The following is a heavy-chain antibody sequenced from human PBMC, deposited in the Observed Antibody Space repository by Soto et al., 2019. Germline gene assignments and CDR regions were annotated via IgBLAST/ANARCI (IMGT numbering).Heavy chain of an antibody. CDR3: ARHGVVVAATPLGADNYYYYYGMDV. Sequence: GESLKISCKGSGYSFTIYCIGLVLQMPGKGLEWMWIIYPCDSDTRYSPSFQCQVTIAADKSISTAYLQWSSLKASDTAMYYCARHGVVVAATPLGADNYYYYYGMDVWGQGTTVTVSS. CDR2: IYPCDSDT. J-gene: IGHJ6*02. CDR1: GYSFTIYC. V-gene: IGHV5-51*01. D-gene: IGHD2-15*01.